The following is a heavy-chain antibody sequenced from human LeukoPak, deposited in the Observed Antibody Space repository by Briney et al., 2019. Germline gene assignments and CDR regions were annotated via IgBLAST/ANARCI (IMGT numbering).Heavy chain of an antibody. Sequence: GGSLRLSCAASGFTFSGSWMQWVRQPPGRGLVWVSRINGDGSSESYADSVKGRFSVSRDNAKNTLYLQMNSLRAEDTAVYYCARPTGYCSGGNCRRAHYYYGMDVWGQGTTVSVSS. CDR2: INGDGSSE. CDR1: GFTFSGSW. D-gene: IGHD2-15*01. CDR3: ARPTGYCSGGNCRRAHYYYGMDV. J-gene: IGHJ6*02. V-gene: IGHV3-74*01.